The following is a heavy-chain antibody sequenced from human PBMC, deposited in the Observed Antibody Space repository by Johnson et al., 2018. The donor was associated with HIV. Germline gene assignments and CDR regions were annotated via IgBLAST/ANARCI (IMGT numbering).Heavy chain of an antibody. CDR1: GFTFSNYG. D-gene: IGHD2-2*01. CDR2: IYSGGST. J-gene: IGHJ3*02. CDR3: ARGIQPDAFDI. Sequence: QMQLVESGGGVVQPGGSLRLSCAASGFTFSNYGMHWVRQAPGKGLEWVSVIYSGGSTYYADSVKGRFTISRDNSKNTLYVQMNSLRAEDTAVYYCARGIQPDAFDIWGQGTMVTVSS. V-gene: IGHV3-NL1*01.